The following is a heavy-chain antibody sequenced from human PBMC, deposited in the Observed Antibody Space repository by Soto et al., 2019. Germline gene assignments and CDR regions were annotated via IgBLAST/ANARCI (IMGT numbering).Heavy chain of an antibody. J-gene: IGHJ4*02. CDR2: ISYDGSNK. CDR3: TSDQGADIDY. Sequence: QVQLVESGGGVVQPGRSLRLSCAASGFTFSSYAMHWVRQAPGKGLEWVAVISYDGSNKYYADSVKGRFTISRDNSKNTLYLQMNSLRAEDTAVYYCTSDQGADIDYWGQGTLVTVSS. CDR1: GFTFSSYA. D-gene: IGHD3-16*01. V-gene: IGHV3-30-3*01.